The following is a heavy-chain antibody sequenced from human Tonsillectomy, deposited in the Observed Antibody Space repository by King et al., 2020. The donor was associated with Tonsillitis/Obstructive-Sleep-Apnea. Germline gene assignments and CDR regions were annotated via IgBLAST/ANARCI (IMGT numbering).Heavy chain of an antibody. J-gene: IGHJ6*03. CDR3: DVSDFWSGYPYYMDV. Sequence: ITLKESGPTLVKPTQTLTLTCTFSGCSLTTSGVGVGWFRQPPGKALEWLALSYWDDDKRYNPSLKSRLTITQDNSKNHVVLTMTNMDPLDTATYYCDVSDFWSGYPYYMDVWGKGTTVTVSS. D-gene: IGHD3-3*01. CDR1: GCSLTTSGVG. CDR2: SYWDDDK. V-gene: IGHV2-5*02.